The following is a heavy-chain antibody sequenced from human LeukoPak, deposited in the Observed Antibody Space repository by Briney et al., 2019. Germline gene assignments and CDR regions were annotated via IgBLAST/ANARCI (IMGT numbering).Heavy chain of an antibody. CDR2: ISYDGSNK. J-gene: IGHJ4*02. V-gene: IGHV3-30*04. CDR3: AREYELTPIYYFDY. CDR1: GFTFSSYA. Sequence: PGRSLRLSCAASGFTFSSYAMHWVRQAPGKGLEWVAVISYDGSNKYYADSVKGRFTISRDNSKNTLYLQMNSLRAEDTAVYYCAREYELTPIYYFDYWGQGTLVTVSS. D-gene: IGHD2-2*01.